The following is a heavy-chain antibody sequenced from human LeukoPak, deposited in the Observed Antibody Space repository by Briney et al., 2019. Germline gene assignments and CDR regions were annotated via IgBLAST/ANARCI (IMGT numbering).Heavy chain of an antibody. J-gene: IGHJ4*02. CDR3: ARDTGGGGSLYYFDY. CDR1: GGSISSGGYY. D-gene: IGHD3-16*01. CDR2: IYYSGST. Sequence: SQTLSLTCTVSGGSISSGGYYWSWIRQHPGKGLEWIGYIYYSGSTYYNPSLKNRVTISVDTSKNQFSLKLSSVTAADTAVYYCARDTGGGGSLYYFDYWGQGTLVTVSS. V-gene: IGHV4-31*03.